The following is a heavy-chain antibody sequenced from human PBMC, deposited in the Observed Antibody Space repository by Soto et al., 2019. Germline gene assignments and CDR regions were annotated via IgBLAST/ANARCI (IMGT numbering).Heavy chain of an antibody. CDR1: GYTFTSYG. Sequence: ASVKVSCKASGYTFTSYGISWVRQAPGQGLEWMGWISAYNGNTNYAQKLQGRVTMTTDTSTSTAYMELRSLRSDDTAVYYCARYSAGWVGELTPYYYYGMDGWGQGTTVPVSS. J-gene: IGHJ6*02. V-gene: IGHV1-18*01. CDR3: ARYSAGWVGELTPYYYYGMDG. D-gene: IGHD3-10*01. CDR2: ISAYNGNT.